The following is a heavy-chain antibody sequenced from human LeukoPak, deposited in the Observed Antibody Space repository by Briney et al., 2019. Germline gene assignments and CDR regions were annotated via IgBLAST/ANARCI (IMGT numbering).Heavy chain of an antibody. D-gene: IGHD5-24*01. CDR2: IYYSGST. J-gene: IGHJ4*02. CDR3: ARQNVATTHFDY. Sequence: PSETLSLTCTVSGGSLSSSSYYWGWIRQPPGKGLEWIGSIYYSGSTYYNPSLKSRVTISVDTSKNRFSLKLSSVTAADTAVYYCARQNVATTHFDYWGQGTLVTVSS. CDR1: GGSLSSSSYY. V-gene: IGHV4-39*01.